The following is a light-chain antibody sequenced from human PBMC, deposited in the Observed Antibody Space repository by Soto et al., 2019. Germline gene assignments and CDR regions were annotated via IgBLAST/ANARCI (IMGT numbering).Light chain of an antibody. J-gene: IGKJ2*01. V-gene: IGKV3-11*01. CDR3: KQRSNWPPYT. CDR2: DAS. Sequence: EIVLTQSPATLSLSPGERATLSCRASQSVSSYLAWYQQKPGQAPRLLIYDASNRATGIPARFSGRGSGTDFTLTISSVEPEDFSGYYCKQRSNWPPYTFGQGTKLEIK. CDR1: QSVSSY.